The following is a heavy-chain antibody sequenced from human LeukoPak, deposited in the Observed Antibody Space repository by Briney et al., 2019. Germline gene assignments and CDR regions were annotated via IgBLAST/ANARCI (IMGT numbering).Heavy chain of an antibody. J-gene: IGHJ4*02. CDR2: ISWNSGSI. D-gene: IGHD6-19*01. CDR3: AKDSGIAVAGTREPFDY. Sequence: LRLSCAASGFTFNTYWMHWVRQAPGKGLEWVSGISWNSGSIGYADSVKGRFTISRDNAKNSLYLQMNSLRAEDTALYYCAKDSGIAVAGTREPFDYWGQGTLVTVSS. V-gene: IGHV3-9*01. CDR1: GFTFNTYW.